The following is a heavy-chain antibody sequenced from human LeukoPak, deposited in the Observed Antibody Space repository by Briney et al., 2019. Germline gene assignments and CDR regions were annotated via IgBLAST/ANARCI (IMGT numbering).Heavy chain of an antibody. CDR3: ARAYDSSGYYFAGAFDI. Sequence: GRSLRLSCAASGFTFSSYAMHWVRQAPGKGLEWVAVISYDGSNKYYADSVKGRFTISRDNSKNTLYLQMNSPRAEDTAVYYCARAYDSSGYYFAGAFDIWGQGTMVTVSS. CDR1: GFTFSSYA. V-gene: IGHV3-30-3*01. D-gene: IGHD3-22*01. CDR2: ISYDGSNK. J-gene: IGHJ3*02.